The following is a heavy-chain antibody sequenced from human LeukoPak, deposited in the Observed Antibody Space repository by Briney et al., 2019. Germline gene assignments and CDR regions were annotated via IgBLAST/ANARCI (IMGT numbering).Heavy chain of an antibody. CDR2: INQDGSEK. V-gene: IGHV3-7*01. J-gene: IGHJ4*02. D-gene: IGHD5-12*01. CDR3: ARDGGVSGYDLLDY. CDR1: GFTFSSFW. Sequence: GGSLRLSCAASGFTFSSFWMTWVRQAPGKGREWVANINQDGSEKYYVDSVKGRFTISRDEAKNSVYLQMNSLRAEDTAVYYCARDGGVSGYDLLDYWGQGTLVTVSS.